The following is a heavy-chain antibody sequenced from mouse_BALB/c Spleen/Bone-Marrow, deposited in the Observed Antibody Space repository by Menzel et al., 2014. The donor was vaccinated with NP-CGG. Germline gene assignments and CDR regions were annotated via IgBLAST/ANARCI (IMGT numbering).Heavy chain of an antibody. CDR3: ARSRGYDVGPFAY. D-gene: IGHD2-2*01. J-gene: IGHJ3*01. Sequence: QVHLHQSGAQLGRPEASVKVPCMLSGNAYTNYLIEWATQRPGQGLEWFGVINPGSGSSNHNVNFKVKEIRTADRSSSTAYMLLSHITSDGSAVYLCARSRGYDVGPFAYRGLGTLVTVPA. V-gene: IGHV1-54*01. CDR2: INPGSGSS. CDR1: GNAYTNYL.